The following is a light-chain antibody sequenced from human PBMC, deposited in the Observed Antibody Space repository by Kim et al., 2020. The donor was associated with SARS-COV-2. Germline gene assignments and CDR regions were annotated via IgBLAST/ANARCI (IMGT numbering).Light chain of an antibody. CDR3: SSYAGRQNLV. V-gene: IGLV2-8*01. CDR2: EVN. CDR1: SSDMGGYNF. Sequence: SVPSSCPGTSSDMGGYNFVAWYQQHPGKAPKVMIYEVNKRPSGVPDRFSGSKSGNTASLTVSGLQAEDEADYYCSSYAGRQNLVFGGGTQLTVL. J-gene: IGLJ2*01.